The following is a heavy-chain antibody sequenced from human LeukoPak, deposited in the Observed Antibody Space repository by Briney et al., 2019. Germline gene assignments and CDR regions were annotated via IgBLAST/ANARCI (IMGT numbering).Heavy chain of an antibody. Sequence: GGSLRLSCAASGLTFSNAWMSWVRQAPGEGLEWVGRIKRKSDGGTTDYAAPVKGRFTISRDDSKNTLYLQMNSLKSKDTAVYYCTTELDVRPNHYWGQGTLVTVSS. CDR3: TTELDVRPNHY. CDR2: IKRKSDGGTT. J-gene: IGHJ4*02. CDR1: GLTFSNAW. D-gene: IGHD1-14*01. V-gene: IGHV3-15*01.